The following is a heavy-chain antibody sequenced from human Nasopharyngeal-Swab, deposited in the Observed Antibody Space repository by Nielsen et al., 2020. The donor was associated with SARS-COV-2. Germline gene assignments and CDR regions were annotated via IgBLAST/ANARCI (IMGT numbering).Heavy chain of an antibody. D-gene: IGHD6-13*01. V-gene: IGHV3-11*06. CDR2: ISSSSSYT. CDR3: ARDSAAAGTVFDY. CDR1: GFTFSDYY. J-gene: IGHJ4*02. Sequence: GGSLRLSCAASGFTFSDYYMSWIRQAPGKGLEWVSYISSSSSYTNYADPVKGRFTISRDNAKNSLYLQMNSLRAEDTAVYYCARDSAAAGTVFDYWGQGTLVTVSS.